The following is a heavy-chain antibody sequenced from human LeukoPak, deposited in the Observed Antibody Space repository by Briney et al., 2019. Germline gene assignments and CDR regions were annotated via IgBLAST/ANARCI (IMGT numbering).Heavy chain of an antibody. Sequence: GGSLRLSCAASGFTFSSYSMNWVRQAPGKGLEWVSSISSSSSYIYYADSVKGRFTISRDNAKNSLYLQMNSLRAEDTAVYHCARGGQDSSSWYQDWGQGTLVTVSS. V-gene: IGHV3-21*01. D-gene: IGHD6-13*01. CDR1: GFTFSSYS. J-gene: IGHJ4*02. CDR2: ISSSSSYI. CDR3: ARGGQDSSSWYQD.